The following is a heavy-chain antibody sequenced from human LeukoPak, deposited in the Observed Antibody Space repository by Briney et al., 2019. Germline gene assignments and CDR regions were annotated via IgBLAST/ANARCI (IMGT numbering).Heavy chain of an antibody. J-gene: IGHJ4*02. V-gene: IGHV3-33*01. CDR3: ARERVPSVDY. CDR2: IWYDGSNK. Sequence: PGGSLRLSCAASGFTFSSYGMHWVRQAPGKGLEWVAVIWYDGSNKYYADSVKGRFTISRDNAQKSLFLQMDSLRAEDTAVYYCARERVPSVDYWGQGTLVTVSS. D-gene: IGHD3-10*01. CDR1: GFTFSSYG.